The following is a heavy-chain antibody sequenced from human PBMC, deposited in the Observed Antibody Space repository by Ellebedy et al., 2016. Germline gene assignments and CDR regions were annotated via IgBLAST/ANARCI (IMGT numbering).Heavy chain of an antibody. Sequence: GGSLRLSCAASGFTFSSYSMNWVRQAPGKGLEWVSSISSSSSYIYYADSVKGRFTVSRDNSKNTLDLQMNSLRAEDTAIYYCAKDKFGRNLSSLEYWGQGTLVTVSS. V-gene: IGHV3-21*01. CDR2: ISSSSSYI. CDR3: AKDKFGRNLSSLEY. D-gene: IGHD1-14*01. CDR1: GFTFSSYS. J-gene: IGHJ4*02.